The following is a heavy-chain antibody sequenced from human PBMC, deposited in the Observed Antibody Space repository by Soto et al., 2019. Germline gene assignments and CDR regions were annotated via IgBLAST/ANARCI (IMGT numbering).Heavy chain of an antibody. CDR3: TSFYSSGEGPM. D-gene: IGHD6-19*01. CDR1: GFTFSGSG. Sequence: EVQLVESGGGLVQPGGSLKLSCAASGFTFSGSGIHWVRQASGKGLEWVGRIRSKANSYATAYAASVKGRFTISRDDSKNTAYLQMNSLKIEDTAVYYCTSFYSSGEGPMWGQGTLVTVSS. J-gene: IGHJ4*02. V-gene: IGHV3-73*02. CDR2: IRSKANSYAT.